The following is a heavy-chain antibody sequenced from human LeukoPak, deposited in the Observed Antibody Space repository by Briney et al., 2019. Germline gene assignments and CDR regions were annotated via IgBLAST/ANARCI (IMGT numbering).Heavy chain of an antibody. D-gene: IGHD6-19*01. CDR2: ISWNSGSI. J-gene: IGHJ4*02. V-gene: IGHV3-9*01. CDR1: GFIFNNYA. Sequence: GGSLRLSCAGSGFIFNNYAMHWVRQPPGKGLEWVSGISWNSGSIDYADSVRGRFTISRDNAKNSLYLQMNSLRVEDTAFYYCAKDNRRHYTSGPNPDSLHWGQGALVTLSS. CDR3: AKDNRRHYTSGPNPDSLH.